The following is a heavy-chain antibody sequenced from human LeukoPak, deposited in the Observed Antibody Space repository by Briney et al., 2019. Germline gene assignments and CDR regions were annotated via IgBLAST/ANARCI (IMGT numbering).Heavy chain of an antibody. CDR1: GYTFIDHY. Sequence: GASMKVSCKASGYTFIDHYIHWVRQAPGQGLESMGWINPNIGDTNYAQQFQGRVTMTRDTSSGTAYMELSRLRSDDTAVYYCARAGHNSDSGGYDYWGQGTLVTVSS. CDR2: INPNIGDT. V-gene: IGHV1-2*02. J-gene: IGHJ4*02. D-gene: IGHD3-22*01. CDR3: ARAGHNSDSGGYDY.